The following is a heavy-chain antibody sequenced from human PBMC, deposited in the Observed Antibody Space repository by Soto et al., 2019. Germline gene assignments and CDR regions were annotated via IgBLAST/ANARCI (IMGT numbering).Heavy chain of an antibody. D-gene: IGHD5-12*01. CDR1: GFTFSSYA. CDR2: ISGSGGST. CDR3: AKEHPPMAPSDY. V-gene: IGHV3-23*01. Sequence: XXSLRLSFAASGFTFSSYAMRWVLQAPGKGLEWVSAISGSGGSTYYADSVKGRFTISRDNSKNTLYLQMNSMRAEDTAVYYCAKEHPPMAPSDYWGQGTLVTVSS. J-gene: IGHJ4*02.